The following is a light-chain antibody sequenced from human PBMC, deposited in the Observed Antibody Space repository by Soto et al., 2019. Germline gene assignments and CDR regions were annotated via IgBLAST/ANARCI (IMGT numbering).Light chain of an antibody. CDR2: SNN. CDR1: SSNIGGTNY. Sequence: QSVLTQPPSASGTPGQKVFISCSGSSSNIGGTNYAYWYQQLPGAAPKLLMHSNNLRPSGVPERISGSKFGTAASLAISGLRSEDEAVYYCALSDDRLGAVIFGGGTKVTVL. V-gene: IGLV1-47*02. CDR3: ALSDDRLGAVI. J-gene: IGLJ2*01.